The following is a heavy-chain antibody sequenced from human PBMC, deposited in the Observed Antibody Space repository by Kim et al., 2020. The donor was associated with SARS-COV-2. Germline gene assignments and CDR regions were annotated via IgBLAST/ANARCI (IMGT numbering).Heavy chain of an antibody. V-gene: IGHV3-48*03. Sequence: GGSLRLSCAASGFTFSSYEMNWVRQAPGKGLEWVSYISSSGSTIYYADSVKGRFTISRDNAKNSLYLQMNSLRAEDTAVYYCARDGHGWEQPGWQDWFDPWGQGTLVTVSS. D-gene: IGHD1-26*01. CDR2: ISSSGSTI. CDR1: GFTFSSYE. J-gene: IGHJ5*02. CDR3: ARDGHGWEQPGWQDWFDP.